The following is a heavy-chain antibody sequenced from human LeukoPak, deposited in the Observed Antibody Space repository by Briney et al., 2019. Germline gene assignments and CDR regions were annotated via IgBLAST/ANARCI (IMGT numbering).Heavy chain of an antibody. Sequence: SETLSLTCAVYGGSFSGYYWSWIRQPPGKGLEWIGEINHSGSTNYNPSLKSRVTISVDTSKNQFSLKLSSVTAADTAVYYCARSYLRGAAYYFDYWGQGTLVTVSS. CDR2: INHSGST. CDR1: GGSFSGYY. J-gene: IGHJ4*02. V-gene: IGHV4-34*01. D-gene: IGHD3-10*01. CDR3: ARSYLRGAAYYFDY.